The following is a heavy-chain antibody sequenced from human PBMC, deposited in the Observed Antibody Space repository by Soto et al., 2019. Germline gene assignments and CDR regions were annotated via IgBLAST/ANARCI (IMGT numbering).Heavy chain of an antibody. CDR3: ARRNYNYFDS. CDR2: IHYSGST. D-gene: IGHD1-7*01. V-gene: IGHV4-31*03. CDR1: GGSMSSVGYY. Sequence: SETLSLTCTVSGGSMSSVGYYWTWIRQHPGKGLEWIGYIHYSGSTYYNPSLKSRVTISVDTSKKQFSLKLSSVTAADTAVYYCARRNYNYFDSVGQGTLVTVSS. J-gene: IGHJ5*01.